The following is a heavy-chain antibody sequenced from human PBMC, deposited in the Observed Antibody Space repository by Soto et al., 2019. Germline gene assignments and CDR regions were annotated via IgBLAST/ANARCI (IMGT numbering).Heavy chain of an antibody. J-gene: IGHJ4*02. D-gene: IGHD3-10*01. CDR1: GFTFSNYA. CDR2: ISGSGDFT. Sequence: GGSLRLSCAASGFTFSNYAISWVRQTPGKGLEWVSVISGSGDFTYYADSVKGRFTISRDNPKNTIYLQMNSLRAEDTAVYYCANLFYGSGSYYNERAFDYWGQGNMVTVSS. CDR3: ANLFYGSGSYYNERAFDY. V-gene: IGHV3-23*01.